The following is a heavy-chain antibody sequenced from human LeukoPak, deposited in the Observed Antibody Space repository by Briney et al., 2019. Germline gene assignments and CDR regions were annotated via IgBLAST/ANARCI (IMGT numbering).Heavy chain of an antibody. V-gene: IGHV3-23*01. D-gene: IGHD1-26*01. CDR1: GFTFSSYG. CDR2: ISGSGGST. Sequence: GGSLRLSCAASGFTFSSYGMHWARQAPGKGLEWVSAISGSGGSTYYADSVKGRFTISRDNSKNTLYLQMNSLRAEDTAVYYCAKDRRGRGMDVWGQGTTVTVSS. CDR3: AKDRRGRGMDV. J-gene: IGHJ6*02.